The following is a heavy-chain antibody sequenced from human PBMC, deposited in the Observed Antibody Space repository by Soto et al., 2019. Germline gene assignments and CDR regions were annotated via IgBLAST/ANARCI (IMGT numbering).Heavy chain of an antibody. Sequence: EVQLVETGGGLVQPGGSLRVSCAASGFTFSSYNMIWVRQAPGKGLEWVSYISSSSTTKYYADSVKGRFTVSRDNAKNXXYLQMNSLRAEDTAVYYCAFIWFGDLLSPDGLNGYWGQGTLVTVSS. J-gene: IGHJ4*02. V-gene: IGHV3-48*01. CDR1: GFTFSSYN. D-gene: IGHD3-10*01. CDR3: AFIWFGDLLSPDGLNGY. CDR2: ISSSSTTK.